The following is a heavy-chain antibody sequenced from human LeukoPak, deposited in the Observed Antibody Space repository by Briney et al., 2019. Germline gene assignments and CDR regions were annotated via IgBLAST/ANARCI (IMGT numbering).Heavy chain of an antibody. CDR2: IYHSGST. D-gene: IGHD2-8*01. CDR1: GYSISSGYH. V-gene: IGHV4-38-2*01. Sequence: SETLSLTXSVSGYSISSGYHWGWIRQPPGKGLEWIGTIYHSGSTYYNPSLKSRVTISVDTSKNQFSLKLSSVTAADTAVYYCARHGTNNWYYFDYWGQGTLVTVSS. J-gene: IGHJ4*02. CDR3: ARHGTNNWYYFDY.